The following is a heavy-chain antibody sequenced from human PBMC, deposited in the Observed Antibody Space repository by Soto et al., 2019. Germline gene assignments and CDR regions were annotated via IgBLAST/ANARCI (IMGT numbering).Heavy chain of an antibody. V-gene: IGHV3-53*01. CDR2: IYSGGST. Sequence: GGSLRLSCAASGFTVSSNYMSWVRQAPGKGLEWVSVIYSGGSTYYADSVKGRFTISRDNSKNTLYLQMNSLRAEDTAVYYCARAPRITISRYYYGMDVWGQGTTVTVSS. CDR1: GFTVSSNY. CDR3: ARAPRITISRYYYGMDV. J-gene: IGHJ6*02. D-gene: IGHD3-3*01.